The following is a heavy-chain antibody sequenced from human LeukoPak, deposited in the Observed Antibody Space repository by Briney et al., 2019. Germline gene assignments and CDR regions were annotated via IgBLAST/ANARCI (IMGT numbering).Heavy chain of an antibody. V-gene: IGHV1-2*02. CDR2: INPNSGDT. Sequence: GSVKVSCKASGYTFTDYYIHWVRQAPGQGLEWMGWINPNSGDTNYAQKFQGRVTMTRDTSISTAYMEVSRLTSDDTAVYFCARRVPAGIGAFDIWGQGTMVTVSS. J-gene: IGHJ3*02. CDR3: ARRVPAGIGAFDI. CDR1: GYTFTDYY. D-gene: IGHD2-2*02.